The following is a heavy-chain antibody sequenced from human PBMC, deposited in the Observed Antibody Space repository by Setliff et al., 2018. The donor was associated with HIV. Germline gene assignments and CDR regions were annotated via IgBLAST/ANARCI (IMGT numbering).Heavy chain of an antibody. Sequence: ASVKVSCKASGGTFSRYTIRWVRQAPGQGLEWMGRISADSGNTNYAQKYQGRVTMTTDTSTRTAYMGLSSLRSEDTAVYYCARGPILQSLDWFGLGEGFDIWGQGTMVTVS. CDR2: ISADSGNT. J-gene: IGHJ3*02. CDR3: ARGPILQSLDWFGLGEGFDI. D-gene: IGHD3-3*01. CDR1: GGTFSRYT. V-gene: IGHV1-18*01.